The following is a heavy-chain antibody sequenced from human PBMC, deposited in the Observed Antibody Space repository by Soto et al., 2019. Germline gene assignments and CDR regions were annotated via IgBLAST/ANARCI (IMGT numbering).Heavy chain of an antibody. J-gene: IGHJ3*02. CDR3: ARSSFYYDSSGYYAFDI. Sequence: EVQLVESGGGLVKPGGSLRLSCAASGFTFSSYSMNWVRQAPGKGLEWVSSISSSSSCIYYADSVKGRFTISRDNAKNSLYLQMNSLRAEDTAVYYCARSSFYYDSSGYYAFDIWGQGTMVTVSS. V-gene: IGHV3-21*01. CDR1: GFTFSSYS. D-gene: IGHD3-22*01. CDR2: ISSSSSCI.